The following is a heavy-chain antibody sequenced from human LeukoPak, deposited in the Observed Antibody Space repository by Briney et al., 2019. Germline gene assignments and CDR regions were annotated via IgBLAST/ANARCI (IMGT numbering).Heavy chain of an antibody. D-gene: IGHD3-10*01. Sequence: PSETLSLTCTVSGGSISSYYWSWIRQPPGKGLEWVGYIYYSGSTNYNPSLKSRVTISVDTSKNQFSLKLSSVTAADTAVYYCARVRSYYYGSGSYRFDPWGQGTLVTVSS. CDR1: GGSISSYY. CDR3: ARVRSYYYGSGSYRFDP. CDR2: IYYSGST. V-gene: IGHV4-59*01. J-gene: IGHJ5*02.